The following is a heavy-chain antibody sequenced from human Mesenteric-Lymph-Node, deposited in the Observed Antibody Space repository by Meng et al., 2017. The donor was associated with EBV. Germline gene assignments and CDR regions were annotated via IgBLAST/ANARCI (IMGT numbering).Heavy chain of an antibody. CDR3: ARAPNDYGDY. CDR1: GFPFSSHP. CDR2: ISSSSSYM. Sequence: GEFWGGLVEAGGSLRPSCSTSGFPFSSHPLNWVRQSPGKGLEWVSSISSSSSYMYYAGSVKGRFTISRDKAKNSLYMQMNSLRAEDTAVYYCARAPNDYGDYWGQGTLVTVSS. V-gene: IGHV3-21*01. J-gene: IGHJ4*02.